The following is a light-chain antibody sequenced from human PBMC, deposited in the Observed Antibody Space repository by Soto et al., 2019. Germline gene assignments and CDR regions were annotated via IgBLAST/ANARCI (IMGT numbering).Light chain of an antibody. CDR3: QQYNSFFIT. CDR2: DAS. V-gene: IGKV1-5*01. J-gene: IGKJ5*01. Sequence: DIQMTQSPSTLSASVGDRVIITCRASQSISTWLAWYQQKPGKAPNLLIHDASSLESGVTPRFSGSGSGTEFPLTIRSLQPDGSATYFRQQYNSFFITFGQGTRLDIK. CDR1: QSISTW.